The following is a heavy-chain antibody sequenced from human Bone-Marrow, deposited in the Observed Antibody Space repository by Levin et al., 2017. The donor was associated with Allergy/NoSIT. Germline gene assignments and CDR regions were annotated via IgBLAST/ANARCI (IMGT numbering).Heavy chain of an antibody. V-gene: IGHV4-38-2*02. CDR3: VRDDWNYGEGGMDV. Sequence: SETLSLTCNVSGYSIGSGHYWGWIRQPPGKGLELIANIFHSGNFYYNLSLKIRVTISMYTSKNQFSMTFTSVTAADTAVYYWVRDDWNYGEGGMDVWGKGTTVIVSS. CDR1: GYSIGSGHY. CDR2: IFHSGNF. D-gene: IGHD1-7*01. J-gene: IGHJ6*04.